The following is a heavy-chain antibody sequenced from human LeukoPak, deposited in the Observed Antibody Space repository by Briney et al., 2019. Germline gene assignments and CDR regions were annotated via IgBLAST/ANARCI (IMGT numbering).Heavy chain of an antibody. CDR2: IYYSGST. D-gene: IGHD2-8*01. CDR1: GGSFSGYY. J-gene: IGHJ4*02. CDR3: ARHLISYFDY. V-gene: IGHV4-59*08. Sequence: SETLSLTCAVYGGSFSGYYWSWIRQAPGKGLEWIGYIYYSGSTNYNPSLKSRVTISVDTSKNQFSLNLSSVTAADTAMYYCARHLISYFDYWGLGTLVTVSS.